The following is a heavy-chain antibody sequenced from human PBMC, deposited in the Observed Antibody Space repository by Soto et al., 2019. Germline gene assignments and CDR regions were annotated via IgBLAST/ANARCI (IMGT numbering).Heavy chain of an antibody. D-gene: IGHD6-13*01. CDR2: INHSGST. CDR1: GGSFSGYY. Sequence: QVQLQQWGAGLLKPSETLSLTCAVYGGSFSGYYWSWIRQPPGKGLEWIGEINHSGSTNYNPSLKSRVTISVDPSKNQFSLKLSSVTAADTAVYYCARGHSSSLNYWGQGTLVTVSS. CDR3: ARGHSSSLNY. J-gene: IGHJ4*02. V-gene: IGHV4-34*01.